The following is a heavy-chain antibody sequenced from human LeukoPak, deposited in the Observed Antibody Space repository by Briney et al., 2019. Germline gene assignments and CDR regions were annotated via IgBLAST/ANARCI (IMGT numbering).Heavy chain of an antibody. CDR1: GFTFSSYG. CDR3: AGRLLDY. CDR2: ISYDGSNK. J-gene: IGHJ4*02. D-gene: IGHD3-16*01. Sequence: PGGPLRLSCAASGFTFSSYGMHWVRQAPGKGLEWVAVISYDGSNKYYADSVKGRFTISRDNSKNTLYLQMNSLRAEDTAVYYCAGRLLDYWGQGTLVTVSS. V-gene: IGHV3-30*03.